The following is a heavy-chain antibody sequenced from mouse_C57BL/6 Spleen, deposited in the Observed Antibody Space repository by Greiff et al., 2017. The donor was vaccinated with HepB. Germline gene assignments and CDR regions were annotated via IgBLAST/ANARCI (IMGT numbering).Heavy chain of an antibody. V-gene: IGHV3-6*01. CDR1: GYSITSGYY. CDR2: ISYDGSN. Sequence: EVKLQESGPGLVKPSQSLSLTCSVTGYSITSGYYWNWIRQFPGNKLEWMGYISYDGSNNYNPSLKNRISITRDTSKNQFFLKLNSVTTEDTATYYCARGSTGTGNYWGQGTTLTVSS. CDR3: ARGSTGTGNY. J-gene: IGHJ2*01. D-gene: IGHD4-1*02.